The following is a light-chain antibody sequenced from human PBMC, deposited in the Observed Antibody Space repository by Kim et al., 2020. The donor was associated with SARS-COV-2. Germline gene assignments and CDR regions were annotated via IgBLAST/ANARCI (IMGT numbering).Light chain of an antibody. CDR3: SSYTSSSTLV. Sequence: GLAITTCGTGPCSGLGCYNSVSLYQQHPGNAPNLMIYDLNSRPSGVSHRFSCSKSGNTASLTISVLQAEDEADYYCSSYTSSSTLVFGGGTQLTVL. J-gene: IGLJ2*01. V-gene: IGLV2-14*04. CDR1: CSGLGCYNS. CDR2: DLN.